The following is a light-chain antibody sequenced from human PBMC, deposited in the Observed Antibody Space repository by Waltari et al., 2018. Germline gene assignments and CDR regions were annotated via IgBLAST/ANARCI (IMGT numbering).Light chain of an antibody. CDR2: DAS. Sequence: IQMTQSPSSLSASIGDRFTITCRASKDIRKNLSWFQERPGKAPKLLIYDASNLEAGVPSRFSGTGSGTDFSLTISSLQPEDSATYYCQHYNNLPYTFSRGTKLQIK. V-gene: IGKV1-33*01. CDR3: QHYNNLPYT. CDR1: KDIRKN. J-gene: IGKJ2*01.